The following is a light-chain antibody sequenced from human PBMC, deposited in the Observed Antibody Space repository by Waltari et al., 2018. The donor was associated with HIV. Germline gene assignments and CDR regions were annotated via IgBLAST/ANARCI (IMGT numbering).Light chain of an antibody. V-gene: IGLV1-51*02. J-gene: IGLJ3*02. CDR3: QVWDSDLNAVV. CDR2: ENG. Sequence: QSVLTQPPSVSAAPGQRVTVSCSGSSSNIGYNSVSWYQHPPGAAPKLLIAENGQRPSGIPDRFSASKSHTSATLGIAGPQTGDEADYYCQVWDSDLNAVVFGGGTRVTVL. CDR1: SSNIGYNS.